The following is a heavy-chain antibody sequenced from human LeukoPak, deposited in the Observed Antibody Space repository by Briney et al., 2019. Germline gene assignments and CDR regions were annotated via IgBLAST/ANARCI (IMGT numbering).Heavy chain of an antibody. D-gene: IGHD1-26*01. CDR1: GYTFTSYY. V-gene: IGHV1-46*03. Sequence: ASVKVSCKASGYTFTSYYMHWVRQAPGQGLEWMGIINPSGGSTSYAQKFQGRVTMPRDTSTSTVYMELSSLRSEDTAVYYCARDKFSGSYFPHWFDPWGQGTLVTVSS. CDR2: INPSGGST. CDR3: ARDKFSGSYFPHWFDP. J-gene: IGHJ5*02.